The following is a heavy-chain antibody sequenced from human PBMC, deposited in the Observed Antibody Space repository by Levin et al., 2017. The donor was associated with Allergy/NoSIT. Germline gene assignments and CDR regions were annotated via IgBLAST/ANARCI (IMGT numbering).Heavy chain of an antibody. Sequence: GGSLRLPCAASGFTFSNAWMSWVRQAPGKGLEWFGRIKSKTDGGTTDSPAPVKGRSTIPRDDSKNTLYLQMNSLKSEGTAVYYCTTEGILLWFGGLAIDYWGQGTLVTVSS. CDR1: GFTFSNAW. CDR3: TTEGILLWFGGLAIDY. D-gene: IGHD3-10*01. CDR2: IKSKTDGGTT. V-gene: IGHV3-15*01. J-gene: IGHJ4*02.